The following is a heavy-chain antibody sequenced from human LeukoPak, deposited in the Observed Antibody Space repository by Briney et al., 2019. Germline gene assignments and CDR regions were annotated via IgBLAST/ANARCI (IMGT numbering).Heavy chain of an antibody. CDR2: INPSGGST. D-gene: IGHD3-9*01. CDR1: GYTFTSYY. J-gene: IGHJ4*02. Sequence: ASVKVSCKASGYTFTSYYMHWVRQAPGQGLEWMGIINPSGGSTSYAQKFQGRVTMTRDTSTSTVYMELSSLRSEDTAVYYCARFGGGHYDILTGYSYYFDYWGQGTLVTVSS. CDR3: ARFGGGHYDILTGYSYYFDY. V-gene: IGHV1-46*01.